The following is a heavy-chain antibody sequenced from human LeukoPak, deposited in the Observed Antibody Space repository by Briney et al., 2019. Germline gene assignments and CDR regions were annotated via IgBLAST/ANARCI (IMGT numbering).Heavy chain of an antibody. V-gene: IGHV3-23*01. J-gene: IGHJ4*02. D-gene: IGHD1-14*01. Sequence: PGGSLRLSCAASGFTFSTYAMTWVRQAPGKGLEWVSAISRSGDKYYADSVRGRFTIPRDNSKNTVYLQLNNLRVEDTAVYYCLASGGRSDDAWGQGTQVTVSS. CDR2: ISRSGDK. CDR3: LASGGRSDDA. CDR1: GFTFSTYA.